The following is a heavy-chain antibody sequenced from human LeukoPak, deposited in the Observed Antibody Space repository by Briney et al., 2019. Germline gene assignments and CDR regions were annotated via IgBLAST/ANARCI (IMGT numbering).Heavy chain of an antibody. J-gene: IGHJ4*02. V-gene: IGHV4-39*07. D-gene: IGHD5-24*01. Sequence: SETLSLTCTVSGGSISRSSYYWAWIRQSPGKGLEWIGSIYYSGSTYYNPSLKSRVTLSVDTSKNQFSLKLSSVTAADTAVYYCARSRGWLQSHPLGYWGQGTLVTVSS. CDR2: IYYSGST. CDR1: GGSISRSSYY. CDR3: ARSRGWLQSHPLGY.